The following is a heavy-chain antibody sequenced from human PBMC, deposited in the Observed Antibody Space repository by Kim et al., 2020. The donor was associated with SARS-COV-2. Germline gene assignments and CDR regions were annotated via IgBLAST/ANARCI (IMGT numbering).Heavy chain of an antibody. V-gene: IGHV4-4*07. CDR3: ARQTGGGGIWDHGLDV. J-gene: IGHJ6*02. CDR2: VFTGGST. CDR1: GDSISTYY. D-gene: IGHD3-16*01. Sequence: SETLSLTCTVSGDSISTYYLSWIRQPAGKGLEWIGRVFTGGSTNYNPSLRSRVTVSVDTSKKQFSLKLTSVTVADTAVYYCARQTGGGGIWDHGLDVWGQGTKVTV.